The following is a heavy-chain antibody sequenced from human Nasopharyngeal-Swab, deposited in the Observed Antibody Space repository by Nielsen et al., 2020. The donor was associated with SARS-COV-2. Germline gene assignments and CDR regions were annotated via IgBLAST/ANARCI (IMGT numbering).Heavy chain of an antibody. J-gene: IGHJ6*02. Sequence: GESLKISCAASGFTFSSYWMHWVRQAPGKGLVWVSRINSDGSSTSYADSVKGRFTISRDNAKNTLYLQMNSLRAEDTAVYYCARDRRPTDWDYYYGMDVWGQGTTVPVSS. CDR1: GFTFSSYW. D-gene: IGHD3/OR15-3a*01. CDR2: INSDGSST. V-gene: IGHV3-74*01. CDR3: ARDRRPTDWDYYYGMDV.